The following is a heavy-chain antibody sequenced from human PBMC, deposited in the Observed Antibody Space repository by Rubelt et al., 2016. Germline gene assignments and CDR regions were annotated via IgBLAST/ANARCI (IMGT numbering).Heavy chain of an antibody. Sequence: QLQLVQSGAEVKKPGASVKVSCKASGYTFTSYGISWVRQAPGQGLEWMGWISAYNDDTKYAQKLQGRVTMTTDTSTSTAYMELRSLRSDDTAVYYCATGGDFGVVIPNWFDPWGQGTLVTVSS. CDR3: ATGGDFGVVIPNWFDP. CDR2: ISAYNDDT. V-gene: IGHV1-18*01. CDR1: GYTFTSYG. J-gene: IGHJ5*02. D-gene: IGHD3-3*01.